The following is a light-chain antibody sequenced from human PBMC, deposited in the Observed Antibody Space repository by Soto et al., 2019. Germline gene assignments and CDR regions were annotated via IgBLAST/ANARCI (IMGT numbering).Light chain of an antibody. CDR1: QSISSW. Sequence: DIQMTQSPSTLSASVGDRVTITCRASQSISSWLAWYQQKPGKAPKLLIYKASSLESGAPSRFSGSGSGTEFTLNISSLQPDDFATYYCQQYNSYSITFGQGTRLEIK. CDR2: KAS. CDR3: QQYNSYSIT. V-gene: IGKV1-5*03. J-gene: IGKJ5*01.